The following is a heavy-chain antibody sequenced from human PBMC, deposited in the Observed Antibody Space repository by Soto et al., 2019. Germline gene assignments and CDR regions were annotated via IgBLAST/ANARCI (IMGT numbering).Heavy chain of an antibody. D-gene: IGHD2-21*02. CDR1: GGSISSDDYY. J-gene: IGHJ4*02. V-gene: IGHV4-31*03. Sequence: QVQLQESGPGLVKPSQTLSLTCTVSGGSISSDDYYWSWIRQHPGKGLEWIGYIHYSGSTFYNPSLKSRVSTSVDTSKGQFSLKLSSVTAADTAVYYCARESLAYCGGDCYSSPFDYWGQGVLDTVSS. CDR2: IHYSGST. CDR3: ARESLAYCGGDCYSSPFDY.